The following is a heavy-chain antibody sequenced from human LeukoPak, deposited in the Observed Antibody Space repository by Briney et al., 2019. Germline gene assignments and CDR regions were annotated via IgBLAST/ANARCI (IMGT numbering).Heavy chain of an antibody. CDR2: IRYDGSNK. Sequence: GGSLRLSCAAPGFTFSSYGMHWVRQAPGKGLEWVAFIRYDGSNKYYADSVKGRFTISRDNSKNTLYLQMDSLRAEDTAVYYCAKDVLNSYYFDYWGQGTLVTVSS. CDR3: AKDVLNSYYFDY. J-gene: IGHJ4*02. V-gene: IGHV3-30*02. CDR1: GFTFSSYG. D-gene: IGHD3-10*02.